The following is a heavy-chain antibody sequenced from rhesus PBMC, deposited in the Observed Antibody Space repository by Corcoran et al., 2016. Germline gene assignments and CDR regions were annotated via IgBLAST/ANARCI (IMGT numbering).Heavy chain of an antibody. J-gene: IGHJ5-1*01. CDR1: GGSISSSNW. CDR2: IYGMGGTT. V-gene: IGHV4-93*02. D-gene: IGHD3-3*01. Sequence: QVQLQESGPAVVKPSETLSLTCAVSGGSISSSNWWSWIRKSPGKGLEWIGGIYGMGGTTHNNPSSTRRVTISIAPSKNQFSLKLSSVTAADTAVYFCARSPWTGYYTGRFDVWGPGVLVTVSS. CDR3: ARSPWTGYYTGRFDV.